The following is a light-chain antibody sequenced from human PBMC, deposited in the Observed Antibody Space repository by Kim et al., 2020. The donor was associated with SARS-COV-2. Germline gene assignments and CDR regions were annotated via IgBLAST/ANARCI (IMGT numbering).Light chain of an antibody. CDR3: QQYGSSPQT. V-gene: IGKV3-20*01. CDR1: QSVSSSY. J-gene: IGKJ4*01. CDR2: GAS. Sequence: IVLTQSPGTLSLSPGERATLSCRASQSVSSSYLAWYPQKPGQAPRLLIYGASSRATGIPDRFSGSGSGTDFTLTISRLEPEDFAVYYCQQYGSSPQTFGGGTKVDIK.